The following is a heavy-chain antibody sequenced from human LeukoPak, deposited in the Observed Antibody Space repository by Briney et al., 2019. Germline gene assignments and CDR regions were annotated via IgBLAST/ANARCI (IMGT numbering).Heavy chain of an antibody. J-gene: IGHJ4*02. CDR1: GASMYSHY. CDR3: ARALHPLPRTYYFDY. V-gene: IGHV4-4*07. CDR2: IYISGST. D-gene: IGHD2-15*01. Sequence: PSETLSLTCTVSGASMYSHYWSWIRQPAGKGLEWIGRIYISGSTNYNSSLQSRVTMSVDTSKNQFSLKLTSVTAADTAVYYCARALHPLPRTYYFDYWGQGTLVTVS.